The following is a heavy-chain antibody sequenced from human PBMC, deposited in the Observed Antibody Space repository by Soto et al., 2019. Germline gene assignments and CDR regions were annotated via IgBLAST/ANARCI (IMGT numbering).Heavy chain of an antibody. CDR3: ARATADGSGYYYFDY. CDR2: IYYSGST. D-gene: IGHD3-22*01. Sequence: PSETLSLTCTVSGGSVSSVISYWSWIRQPPGKGLEWIAYIYYSGSTNYNPSLKSRVTISVDTSKNQFSLKLSSVTAADAAVYYCARATADGSGYYYFDYWGQGTLVTVS. CDR1: GGSVSSVISY. J-gene: IGHJ4*02. V-gene: IGHV4-61*01.